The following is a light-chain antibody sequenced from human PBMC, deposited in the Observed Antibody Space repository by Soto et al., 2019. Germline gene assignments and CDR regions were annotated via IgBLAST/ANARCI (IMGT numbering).Light chain of an antibody. V-gene: IGLV1-47*02. J-gene: IGLJ1*01. CDR1: SSNIGSNY. CDR3: VAWDDSLAGYV. Sequence: QSVLTQPPSASGTPGQRVTISCSGSSSNIGSNYVYWYQQVPGSAPRLVIHSNDQRPFGVPDRFSGSRSGTSASLAVSGLRSEDEADYYCVAWDDSLAGYVFGTGTKVTVL. CDR2: SND.